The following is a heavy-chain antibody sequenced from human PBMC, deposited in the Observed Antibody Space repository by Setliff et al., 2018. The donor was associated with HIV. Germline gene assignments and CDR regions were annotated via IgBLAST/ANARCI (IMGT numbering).Heavy chain of an antibody. CDR2: IFASGSS. CDR3: ARRIDNSGSLPAKNWFDT. V-gene: IGHV4-4*09. D-gene: IGHD3-10*01. J-gene: IGHJ5*02. Sequence: SETLSLTCTVSGGSISNYYWSWIRQPPGKGLEWIGYIFASGSSLYNPSLQSRVSISIDTSKNQFSLKLSSVTAADTAVYYCARRIDNSGSLPAKNWFDTWGQGRLVTVSS. CDR1: GGSISNYY.